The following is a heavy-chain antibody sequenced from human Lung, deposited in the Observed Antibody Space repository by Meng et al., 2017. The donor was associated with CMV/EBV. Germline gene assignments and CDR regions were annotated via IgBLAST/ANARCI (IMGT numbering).Heavy chain of an antibody. J-gene: IGHJ4*02. D-gene: IGHD6-6*01. CDR2: IYYSGST. CDR1: GGSVRSANYY. Sequence: SGGSVRSANYYWSWTRQPPGKGLEDIGYIYYSGSTNYNPSLKGRATISVDTSKDHFSLKLSSVTAADTAVYYCARGEGGSIAARPLDYWGQGTLVTVSS. CDR3: ARGEGGSIAARPLDY. V-gene: IGHV4-61*03.